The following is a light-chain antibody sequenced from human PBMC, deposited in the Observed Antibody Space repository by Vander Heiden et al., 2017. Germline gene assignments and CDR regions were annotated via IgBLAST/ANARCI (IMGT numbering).Light chain of an antibody. CDR1: QSVSSSY. J-gene: IGKJ1*01. Sequence: EIELTQAPGTLSLSPGERATLSCRASQSVSSSYLAWYQQKPGQAPRLLIYGASSRATGIPDRFSGSGSGTDFTLTISRLEPEDFAVYYCQQYGSSPIVTFGQGTKVEIK. V-gene: IGKV3-20*01. CDR3: QQYGSSPIVT. CDR2: GAS.